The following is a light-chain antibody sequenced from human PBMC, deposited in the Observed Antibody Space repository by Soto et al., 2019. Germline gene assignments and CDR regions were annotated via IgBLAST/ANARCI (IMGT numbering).Light chain of an antibody. Sequence: DIPMTQSPSSLSASVGDRVTITCRASQSISTYLNWYQQRPGRAPKLLIYDASSLQSGVPSRFSGSGSGTDFTLTISSLQPEDFATYYCQQSYSTSDTFGQGTKLEIK. CDR3: QQSYSTSDT. V-gene: IGKV1-39*01. J-gene: IGKJ2*01. CDR2: DAS. CDR1: QSISTY.